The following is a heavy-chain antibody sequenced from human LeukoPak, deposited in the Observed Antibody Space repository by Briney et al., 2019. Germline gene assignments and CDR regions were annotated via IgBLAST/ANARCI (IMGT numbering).Heavy chain of an antibody. CDR3: ARDSGSYTSYFDY. CDR1: GFTFSSYG. D-gene: IGHD1-26*01. V-gene: IGHV3-33*01. J-gene: IGHJ4*02. Sequence: GGSLRLSCAASGFTFSSYGMHWVRQAPGKGLEWVAVIWYDGSNKYHADSVKGRFTIFRDNSKNTLYLQMNSLRAEDTAVYYCARDSGSYTSYFDYWGQGTLVTVSS. CDR2: IWYDGSNK.